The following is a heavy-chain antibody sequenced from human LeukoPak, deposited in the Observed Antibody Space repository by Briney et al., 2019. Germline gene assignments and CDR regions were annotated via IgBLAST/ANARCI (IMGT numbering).Heavy chain of an antibody. Sequence: ASVKVSCKASGYTFTSYDINWVRQATGQGLEWMGWMNPNSGNTGYAQKFQGRVTMTRNTSISTAYMELSSLRSGDTAVYYCARGRWQQLVRPFDPWGQGTLVTVSS. CDR2: MNPNSGNT. D-gene: IGHD6-13*01. CDR1: GYTFTSYD. V-gene: IGHV1-8*01. CDR3: ARGRWQQLVRPFDP. J-gene: IGHJ5*02.